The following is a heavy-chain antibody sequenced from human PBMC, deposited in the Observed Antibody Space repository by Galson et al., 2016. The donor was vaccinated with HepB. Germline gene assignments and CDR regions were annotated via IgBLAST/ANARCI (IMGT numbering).Heavy chain of an antibody. CDR3: AHRHSNSMWDSDYFDY. Sequence: PALVKPTQTLTLTCTFSGFSLRTSGVGVGWIRQPPGKPLEWLALIYWDDDKRYSPSLRSRLAITKDTSKNQVVLKLTNMDPVDTATDYCAHRHSNSMWDSDYFDYWGQGTLVTVSS. D-gene: IGHD6-6*01. V-gene: IGHV2-5*02. CDR2: IYWDDDK. J-gene: IGHJ4*02. CDR1: GFSLRTSGVG.